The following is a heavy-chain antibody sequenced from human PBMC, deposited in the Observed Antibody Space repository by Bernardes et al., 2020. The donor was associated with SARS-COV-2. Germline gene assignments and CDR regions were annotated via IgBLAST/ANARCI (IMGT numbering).Heavy chain of an antibody. CDR1: GYSFTSYW. D-gene: IGHD2-2*01. CDR2: IYPGDSDT. V-gene: IGHV5-51*01. CDR3: ARFLHPPPYQLLSDYYYYYGMDV. J-gene: IGHJ6*02. Sequence: GESLKISCKGSGYSFTSYWIGWVRQMPGKGLEWMGIIYPGDSDTRYSPSFQGQVTISADKSISTAYLQWSSLKASDTAMYYCARFLHPPPYQLLSDYYYYYGMDVWGQGTTVTVSS.